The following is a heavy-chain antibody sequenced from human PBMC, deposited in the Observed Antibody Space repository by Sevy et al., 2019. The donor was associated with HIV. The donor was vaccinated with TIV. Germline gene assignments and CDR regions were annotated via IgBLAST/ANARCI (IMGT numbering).Heavy chain of an antibody. D-gene: IGHD6-6*01. CDR2: IRYDGSNK. CDR3: AKDSSIAAHSINYYYYYGMDV. Sequence: GGSLRLSCAASGFTFSIYAIHWVRQAPGKGLEWVAFIRYDGSNKYYADSVKGRFTISRDNSKNTLYLQMNSLRAEDTAVYYCAKDSSIAAHSINYYYYYGMDVWGQGTTVTVSS. V-gene: IGHV3-30*02. J-gene: IGHJ6*02. CDR1: GFTFSIYA.